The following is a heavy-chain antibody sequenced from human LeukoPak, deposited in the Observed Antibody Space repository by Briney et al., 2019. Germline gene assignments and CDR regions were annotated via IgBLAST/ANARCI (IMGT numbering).Heavy chain of an antibody. CDR2: ISGSGGST. Sequence: PGGSLRLSCAASGFTFSSYGMSWVRQAPGKGLEWVSAISGSGGSTYYADSVKGRFTISRDNSKNTLYLQMNSLRAEDTAVYYCARDPRYCSGGSCYSEASEDYWGQGTLVTVSS. CDR1: GFTFSSYG. V-gene: IGHV3-23*01. J-gene: IGHJ4*02. CDR3: ARDPRYCSGGSCYSEASEDY. D-gene: IGHD2-15*01.